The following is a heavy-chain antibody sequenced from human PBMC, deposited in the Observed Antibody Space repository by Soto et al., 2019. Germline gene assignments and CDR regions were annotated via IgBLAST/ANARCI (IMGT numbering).Heavy chain of an antibody. CDR1: GGSFSAYY. CDR3: AKMRGGSYYFYYYGMDV. CDR2: INHSGSI. D-gene: IGHD1-26*01. Sequence: SETLSLTCAVYGGSFSAYYWSWIRQPPGKGLEWIGEINHSGSINYNPSLKSRVTISVDTSKNQFSLKLSSVTAADTAVYYCAKMRGGSYYFYYYGMDVWGQGTAVTVS. V-gene: IGHV4-34*01. J-gene: IGHJ6*02.